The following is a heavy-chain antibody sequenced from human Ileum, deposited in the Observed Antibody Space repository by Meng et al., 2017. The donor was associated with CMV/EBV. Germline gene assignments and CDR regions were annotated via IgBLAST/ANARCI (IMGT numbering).Heavy chain of an antibody. D-gene: IGHD4-11*01. J-gene: IGHJ5*02. CDR2: IYSSGII. V-gene: IGHV4-4*07. CDR1: GGSINSFY. CDR3: ARLQAWDWFDP. Sequence: QWQLQESGPGLVKPSEPLSLRCSVSGGSINSFYWSWIRQPAGKGLEWIGRIYSSGIINYNPSLKSRVTVSVDTSKNQFSLKVNSVTAADTAVYYCARLQAWDWFDPWGQGTLVTVSS.